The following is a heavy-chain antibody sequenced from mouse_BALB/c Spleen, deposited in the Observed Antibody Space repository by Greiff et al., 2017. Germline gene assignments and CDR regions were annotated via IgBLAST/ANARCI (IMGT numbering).Heavy chain of an antibody. J-gene: IGHJ1*01. CDR1: GYSFTGYF. CDR2: INPYNGDT. V-gene: IGHV1-20*02. CDR3: ARGGSSFWYFDV. Sequence: EVQLQQSGPELVKPGASVKISCKASGYSFTGYFMNWVMQSHGKSLEWIGRINPYNGDTFYNQKFKGKATLTVDKSSSTAHMELRSLASEDSAVYYCARGGSSFWYFDVWGAGTTVTVSS. D-gene: IGHD1-1*01.